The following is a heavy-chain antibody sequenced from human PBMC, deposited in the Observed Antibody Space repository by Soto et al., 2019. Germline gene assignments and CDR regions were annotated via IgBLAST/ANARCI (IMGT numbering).Heavy chain of an antibody. CDR1: GFSFSISP. V-gene: IGHV3-74*01. CDR3: ARDEGNAMVRGYDN. CDR2: IKFDGTST. Sequence: SGFSFSISPMHWVRQAPGKGLVWVSSIKFDGTSTYYADSVRGRFTLSRDNAKNTLYLQMNSLSAEDTAVYYCARDEGNAMVRGYDNWGQGTLVTVSS. D-gene: IGHD3-10*01. J-gene: IGHJ4*02.